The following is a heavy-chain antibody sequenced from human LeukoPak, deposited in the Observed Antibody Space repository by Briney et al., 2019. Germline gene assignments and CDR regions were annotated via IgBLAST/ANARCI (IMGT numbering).Heavy chain of an antibody. D-gene: IGHD6-25*01. CDR2: INHSGST. J-gene: IGHJ3*02. Sequence: SETLSLTCAVYGGSFSGYYWSWVRQPPGKGLEWIGEINHSGSTNYNPSLKSRVTISVDTSKNQFSLKLSSGTAADTAVYYCARGIAAGYDAFDIWGQGTMVTVSS. V-gene: IGHV4-34*01. CDR3: ARGIAAGYDAFDI. CDR1: GGSFSGYY.